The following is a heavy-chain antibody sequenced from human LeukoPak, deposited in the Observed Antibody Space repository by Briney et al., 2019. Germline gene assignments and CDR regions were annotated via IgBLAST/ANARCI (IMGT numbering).Heavy chain of an antibody. D-gene: IGHD2-21*02. CDR1: GGTFSSYA. CDR3: ARVVRPEVGCGGDCYSFDY. CDR2: IIPIFGTA. V-gene: IGHV1-69*06. J-gene: IGHJ4*02. Sequence: SVKVSCKASGGTFSSYAISWVRQAPGQGLEWMGGIIPIFGTANYAQKFQGRVTITADKSTSTAYMELSSLRSEDTAVYYCARVVRPEVGCGGDCYSFDYWGQGTLVTVSS.